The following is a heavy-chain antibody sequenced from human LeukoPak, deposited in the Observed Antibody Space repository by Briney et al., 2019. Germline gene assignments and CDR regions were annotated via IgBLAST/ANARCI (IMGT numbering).Heavy chain of an antibody. V-gene: IGHV1-18*01. D-gene: IGHD3-3*01. CDR2: ISAYNGNT. CDR3: ARATVGFWSGYFGY. Sequence: ASVKVSCKASGYTFTSYGISWVRQAPGQGLEWMGWISAYNGNTNYAQTLQGRVTMTTDTSTSTAYMELRSLRSDDPAVYYCARATVGFWSGYFGYWGQGTLVTVSS. CDR1: GYTFTSYG. J-gene: IGHJ4*02.